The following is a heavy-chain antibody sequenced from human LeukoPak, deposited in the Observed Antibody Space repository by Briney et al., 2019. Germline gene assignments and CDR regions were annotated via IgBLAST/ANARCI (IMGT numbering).Heavy chain of an antibody. D-gene: IGHD3-9*01. V-gene: IGHV3-33*01. CDR1: GFTFSSYG. Sequence: GGSLRLSCAASGFTFSSYGMHWVRQAPGKGLEWVAVIWYDGSNKYYADSVKGRFTISRDNSKNTLYLQMNSLRAEDTAVYYCARGVEMYYDILTGYRYYYGMDVWGQGTTVTVSS. CDR3: ARGVEMYYDILTGYRYYYGMDV. J-gene: IGHJ6*02. CDR2: IWYDGSNK.